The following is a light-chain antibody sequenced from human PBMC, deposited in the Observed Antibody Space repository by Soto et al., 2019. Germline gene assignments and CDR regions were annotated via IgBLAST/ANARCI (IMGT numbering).Light chain of an antibody. Sequence: QSALTQPPSVSGSPGQSVTISCTGTSRDVGAYDYVSWYQQHPGKAPKLISYDVSQRPSGVPDRFAGSKSGNTASLTISGRQAEDEADYYFCSYAGSYTSEVFGGGTQLTVL. CDR2: DVS. CDR1: SRDVGAYDY. J-gene: IGLJ7*01. V-gene: IGLV2-11*01. CDR3: CSYAGSYTSEV.